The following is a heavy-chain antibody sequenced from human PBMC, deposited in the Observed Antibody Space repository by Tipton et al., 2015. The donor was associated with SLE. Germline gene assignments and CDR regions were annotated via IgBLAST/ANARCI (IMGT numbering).Heavy chain of an antibody. CDR2: IKQDGSEK. Sequence: SLRLSCAASGFTFGNHWMNWVRQAPGKGLEWVANIKQDGSEKYYVDSVKGRSSISRDNAKKSLYLQMNSLRAEDTAVYYCAKAPHSSSSWFDPWGQGTLVTVSS. CDR3: AKAPHSSSSWFDP. V-gene: IGHV3-7*01. CDR1: GFTFGNHW. J-gene: IGHJ5*02. D-gene: IGHD6-6*01.